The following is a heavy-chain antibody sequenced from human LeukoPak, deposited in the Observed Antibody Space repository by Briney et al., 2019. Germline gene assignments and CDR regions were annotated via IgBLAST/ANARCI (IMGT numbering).Heavy chain of an antibody. CDR3: ASGLSGWIDY. CDR1: GYTFTSYY. V-gene: IGHV1-69*13. D-gene: IGHD6-19*01. CDR2: IIPIFGTA. J-gene: IGHJ4*02. Sequence: ASVKVSCKASGYTFTSYYMHWVRQAPGQGLEWMGGIIPIFGTANYAQKFQGRVTITADESTSTAYMELSSLRSEDTAVYYCASGLSGWIDYWGQGTLVTVSS.